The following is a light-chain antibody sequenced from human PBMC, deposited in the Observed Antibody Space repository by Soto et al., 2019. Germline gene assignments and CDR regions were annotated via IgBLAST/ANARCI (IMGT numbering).Light chain of an antibody. CDR2: DIS. CDR3: AQYISWPHT. CDR1: QSRVYSDGSTW. Sequence: DVVRIQSPLSLPVTLGQPASISCRSSQSRVYSDGSTWLNWFQQRPGQSPRRLIYDISNRDSGVPDRFGGSGSGTNCTLKISRVEAEDIGVYYCAQYISWPHTFGQGTKLEIK. V-gene: IGKV2-30*01. J-gene: IGKJ2*01.